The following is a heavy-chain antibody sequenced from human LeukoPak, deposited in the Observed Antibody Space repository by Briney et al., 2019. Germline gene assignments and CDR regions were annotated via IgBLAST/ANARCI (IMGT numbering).Heavy chain of an antibody. V-gene: IGHV3-74*01. J-gene: IGHJ4*02. Sequence: GGSLRLSCAASGFTFSSYWMHWVRQAPGKGLVWVSRINSDGSSTRYADSVKGRITRYADSVKGRITISRGNAENSLYLQMNSLRAEDTAVYYCARGEAFCDYWGQGTLVTVSS. CDR1: GFTFSSYW. CDR2: INSDGSSTRYADSVKGRIT. CDR3: ARGEAFCDY.